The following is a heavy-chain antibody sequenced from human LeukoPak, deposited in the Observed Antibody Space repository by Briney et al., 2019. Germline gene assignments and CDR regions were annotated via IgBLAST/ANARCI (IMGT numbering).Heavy chain of an antibody. CDR1: GGTFSSYA. CDR2: IIPIFGTA. Sequence: ASVKVSCKASGGTFSSYAISGVRQAPGQGLEWMGGIIPIFGTANYAQKFQGRVTITADESTSTAYMELSSLRSEDTAVYYCARDRSHFTMIVVATPSVARDAFDIWGQGTMVTVSS. V-gene: IGHV1-69*13. CDR3: ARDRSHFTMIVVATPSVARDAFDI. D-gene: IGHD3-22*01. J-gene: IGHJ3*02.